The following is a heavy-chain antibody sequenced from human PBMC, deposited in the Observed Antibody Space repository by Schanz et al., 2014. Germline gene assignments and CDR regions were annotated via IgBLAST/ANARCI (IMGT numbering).Heavy chain of an antibody. J-gene: IGHJ3*01. CDR1: GFSVNTNY. D-gene: IGHD5-12*01. Sequence: VQLVESGGGLMQPGGSLRLSCAVSGFSVNTNYMTWVRQAPGKGLECVSILYIRSTYYADSVKGRFTISRDNSKNMVFLQMNSLRVEDTAIYYCARDEGKDGYNLAFDVWGQGTLVTVSS. V-gene: IGHV3-53*01. CDR3: ARDEGKDGYNLAFDV. CDR2: LYIRST.